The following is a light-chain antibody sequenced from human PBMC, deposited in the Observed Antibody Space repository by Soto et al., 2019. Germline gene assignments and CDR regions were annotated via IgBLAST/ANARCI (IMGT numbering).Light chain of an antibody. Sequence: QSALTQPRSVSGSPGQSVTISCTGTSSDVGGYNYVSWYQQHPGKAPKRMIYDVSKRPSGVPDRFSGSKSGNTASLTISGLQAEDEAAYYCCSYAGSYTGVFGTGTKVTVL. CDR2: DVS. CDR1: SSDVGGYNY. CDR3: CSYAGSYTGV. V-gene: IGLV2-11*01. J-gene: IGLJ1*01.